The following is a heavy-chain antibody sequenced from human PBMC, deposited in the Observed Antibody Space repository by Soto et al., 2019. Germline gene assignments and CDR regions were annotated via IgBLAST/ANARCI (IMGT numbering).Heavy chain of an antibody. V-gene: IGHV1-18*04. D-gene: IGHD2-2*02. CDR2: ISAYTGNT. CDR1: GYTVTSYG. J-gene: IGHJ6*02. Sequence: ASVKVSCKASGYTVTSYGISWVRQAPGQGLEWMGWISAYTGNTNYAQKLQGRVTMTTDTSTSTAYMELRSLRSDDTAAYYCAREFLCTSSYTDYYYGMDVWGQGTTVTVSS. CDR3: AREFLCTSSYTDYYYGMDV.